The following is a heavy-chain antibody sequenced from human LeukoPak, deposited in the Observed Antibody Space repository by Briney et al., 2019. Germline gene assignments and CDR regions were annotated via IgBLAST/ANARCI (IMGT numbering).Heavy chain of an antibody. CDR1: GGTVSSYA. D-gene: IGHD2-2*01. CDR2: IIPIFGTA. V-gene: IGHV1-69*13. J-gene: IGHJ3*02. Sequence: SEKVSCKASGGTVSSYAISGVRQATGQWLEWMGGIIPIFGTANYAQKFQGRVTITADESTGTAYMELSSLRSEDTAVYYCARAWILASRPYAAFDIWGQGTMVTVSS. CDR3: ARAWILASRPYAAFDI.